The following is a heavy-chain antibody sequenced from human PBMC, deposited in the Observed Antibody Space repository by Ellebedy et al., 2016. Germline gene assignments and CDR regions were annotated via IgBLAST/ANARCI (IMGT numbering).Heavy chain of an antibody. Sequence: GESLKISCAASGFTFGTFWMSWVRQAPGKGLEWVANIKEDGSEKHYVDSVEGRFTISRDNAKNSLYLQMNSLGAEDTAVYYCARTYWNDEMYWGQGTLVTVSS. CDR1: GFTFGTFW. D-gene: IGHD1-1*01. CDR2: IKEDGSEK. J-gene: IGHJ4*02. V-gene: IGHV3-7*03. CDR3: ARTYWNDEMY.